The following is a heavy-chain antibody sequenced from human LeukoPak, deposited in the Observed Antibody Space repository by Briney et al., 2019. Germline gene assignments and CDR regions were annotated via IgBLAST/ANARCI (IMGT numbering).Heavy chain of an antibody. D-gene: IGHD7-27*01. CDR2: INPNSGGT. CDR3: AREAVWGPYMDV. Sequence: GASVKVSCKASGYPFTSYDINWVRQAPGQGLEWMGWINPNSGGTNYAQKFQGRVTMTRDTSISTAYMELSRLRSDDTAVYYCAREAVWGPYMDVWGKGTTVTVSS. CDR1: GYPFTSYD. J-gene: IGHJ6*03. V-gene: IGHV1-2*02.